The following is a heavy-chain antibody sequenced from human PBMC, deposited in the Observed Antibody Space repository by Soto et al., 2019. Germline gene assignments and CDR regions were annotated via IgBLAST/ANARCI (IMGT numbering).Heavy chain of an antibody. J-gene: IGHJ3*02. D-gene: IGHD3-10*01. V-gene: IGHV1-3*01. CDR2: ITAGNGNT. CDR1: GYTFTSYA. Sequence: QVQLVQSGAEVKKPGASVKVSCKASGYTFTSYAMHWVRQAPGQRLEWMGWITAGNGNTKYSQKFQGRGTLTRATFASTGYMELSSPRSEDPALYFRARHLGTMAIWGQGTMVTVAS. CDR3: ARHLGTMAI.